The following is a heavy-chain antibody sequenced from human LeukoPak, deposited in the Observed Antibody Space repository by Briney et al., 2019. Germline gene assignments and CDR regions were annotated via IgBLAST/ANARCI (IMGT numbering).Heavy chain of an antibody. CDR3: ARLGYCSSASCGPLDY. V-gene: IGHV4-39*02. CDR2: IYYSGST. D-gene: IGHD2-2*01. J-gene: IGHJ4*02. CDR1: GGSISSYY. Sequence: SETLSLTCTVSGGSISSYYWSWIRQPPGKGLEWIGNIYYSGSTYYNPSLKSRVTISVDTSKNHFSLKLNSVTAADTALYYCARLGYCSSASCGPLDYWGQGTLVTVSS.